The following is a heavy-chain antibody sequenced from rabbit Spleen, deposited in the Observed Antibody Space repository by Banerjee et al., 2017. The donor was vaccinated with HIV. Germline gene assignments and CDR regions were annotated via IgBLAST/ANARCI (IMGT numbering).Heavy chain of an antibody. V-gene: IGHV1S40*01. CDR2: IKTGSGVT. Sequence: QSLEESGGDLVKPGASLTLTCTASGFTLSSTNYISWVRQAPGKGLEWIGCIKTGSGVTYYASWARGRFTISKSSSTTVTLQLTSLTAADTATYFCARDDGSYDYIDGYFNLWGPGTLVTVS. CDR1: GFTLSSTNY. J-gene: IGHJ4*01. CDR3: ARDDGSYDYIDGYFNL. D-gene: IGHD6-1*01.